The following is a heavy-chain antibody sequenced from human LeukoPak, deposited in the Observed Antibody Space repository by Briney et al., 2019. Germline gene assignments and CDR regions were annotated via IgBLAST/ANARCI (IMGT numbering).Heavy chain of an antibody. CDR2: IKSKTDGGTT. D-gene: IGHD3-22*01. CDR1: GFTFSSYE. CDR3: TTSLTSGYYIDY. V-gene: IGHV3-15*01. Sequence: GGSLRLSCAASGFTFSSYEFNWVRQAPGKGLEWVGRIKSKTDGGTTDYAAPVKGRFTISRDDSKNTLYLQMNSLKTEDTAVYYCTTSLTSGYYIDYWGQGTLVTVSS. J-gene: IGHJ4*02.